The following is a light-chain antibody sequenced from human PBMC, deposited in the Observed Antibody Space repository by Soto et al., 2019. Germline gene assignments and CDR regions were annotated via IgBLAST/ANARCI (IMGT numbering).Light chain of an antibody. Sequence: DIQMTQSPSTLSASVGDRVTITCRASQSISSWLAWYQQKPGRAPKLLIYKASSLESGVPSRFSGSGSGTDFTLTISSLQPEDFATYYCLQDYSYPLTFGQGTKVDIK. CDR1: QSISSW. CDR2: KAS. V-gene: IGKV1-5*03. J-gene: IGKJ4*01. CDR3: LQDYSYPLT.